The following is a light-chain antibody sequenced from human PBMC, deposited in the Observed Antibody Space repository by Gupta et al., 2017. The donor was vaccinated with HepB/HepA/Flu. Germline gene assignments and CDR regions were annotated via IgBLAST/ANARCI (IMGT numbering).Light chain of an antibody. CDR1: SPNIGNNY. Sequence: QSVLTQPPSVSAAPGQKVTISCSGSSPNIGNNYVSWYQQLPGTAPKLLIYDNNKRPSGIPDRFSGSKSGTSTTLATTGLQTGDEADYYCGTWDSSMSAGVFGGGTKLTVL. J-gene: IGLJ2*01. CDR3: GTWDSSMSAGV. V-gene: IGLV1-51*01. CDR2: DNN.